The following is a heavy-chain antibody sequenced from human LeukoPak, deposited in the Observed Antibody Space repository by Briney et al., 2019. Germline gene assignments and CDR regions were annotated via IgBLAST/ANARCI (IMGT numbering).Heavy chain of an antibody. Sequence: SETLSLTCTVSGGSISSYYWSWIRQPPGKGLEWIGYIYYSGSTNYNPSLKSRVNISLDTSKNQFSLKLSSVTAADAAVYYCARAGYSYGTGYYFDYWGQGALVTVSS. CDR1: GGSISSYY. D-gene: IGHD5-18*01. V-gene: IGHV4-59*01. J-gene: IGHJ4*02. CDR3: ARAGYSYGTGYYFDY. CDR2: IYYSGST.